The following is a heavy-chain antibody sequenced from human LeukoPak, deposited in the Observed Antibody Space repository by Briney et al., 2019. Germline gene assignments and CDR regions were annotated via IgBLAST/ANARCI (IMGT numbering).Heavy chain of an antibody. J-gene: IGHJ6*02. CDR2: IYYSGST. CDR1: GGSISSSSYY. D-gene: IGHD3-3*01. CDR3: ARQLITIFGVGPYYYYYYGMDV. Sequence: SETLSLTCTVPGGSISSSSYYWGWIRQPPGKGLEWIGSIYYSGSTYYNPSLKSRVTISVDTSKNQFSLKLSSVTAADTAVYYCARQLITIFGVGPYYYYYYGMDVWGQGTTVTVSS. V-gene: IGHV4-39*01.